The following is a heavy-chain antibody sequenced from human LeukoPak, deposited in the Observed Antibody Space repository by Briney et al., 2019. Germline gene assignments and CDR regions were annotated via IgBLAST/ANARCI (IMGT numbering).Heavy chain of an antibody. J-gene: IGHJ4*02. CDR3: ARDGGVTGYDLLDY. Sequence: GGSLRLSCVASGFSFSSFWMAWVRQAPGKRLGWVANINQEGSGKNYADSVKGRFIISRDNAKNSVYLQLNSLTAEDTAVYYCARDGGVTGYDLLDYWGQGTLVTVSS. D-gene: IGHD5-12*01. CDR1: GFSFSSFW. CDR2: INQEGSGK. V-gene: IGHV3-7*01.